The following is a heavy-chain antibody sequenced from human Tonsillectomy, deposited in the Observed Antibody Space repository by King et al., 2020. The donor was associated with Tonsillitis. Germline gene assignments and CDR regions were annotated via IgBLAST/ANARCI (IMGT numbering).Heavy chain of an antibody. CDR2: ISSSSSYT. CDR3: ARRYYDSSGYNFDY. J-gene: IGHJ4*02. CDR1: GFTFSDYY. V-gene: IGHV3-11*06. D-gene: IGHD3-22*01. Sequence: VQLVESGGGLVKPGGSLRLSCAASGFTFSDYYMSWIRQAPGKGLEGVSYISSSSSYTNYADSVKGRFTISRDNAKNSLYLQMNSLRAEDTAVYYCARRYYDSSGYNFDYWGQGPLVTVSS.